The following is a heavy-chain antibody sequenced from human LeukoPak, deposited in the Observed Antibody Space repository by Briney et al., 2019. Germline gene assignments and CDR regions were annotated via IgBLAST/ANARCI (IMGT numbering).Heavy chain of an antibody. Sequence: GGSLRLSCAASGFTFSSYWMSWVRQAPGKGLEWVANIKQDGSEKYYVDSVKGRFTISRDNAKNSLYLQMNSLRAGDTAVYYCARDTAGGYYYYGMDVWGQGTTVTVSS. CDR1: GFTFSSYW. V-gene: IGHV3-7*01. J-gene: IGHJ6*02. D-gene: IGHD5-18*01. CDR3: ARDTAGGYYYYGMDV. CDR2: IKQDGSEK.